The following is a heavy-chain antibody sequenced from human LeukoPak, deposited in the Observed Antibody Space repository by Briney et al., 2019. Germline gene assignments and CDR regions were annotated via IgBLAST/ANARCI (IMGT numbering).Heavy chain of an antibody. D-gene: IGHD5-24*01. CDR3: VREMATINSFDY. V-gene: IGHV3-30*03. CDR2: ISYDGSNK. Sequence: PGRSLRLSCAASGFTFSSYGMHWVRQAPGKGLEWVAVISYDGSNKYYAASVKGRFTISRDNSKNTLYLQMDSLRAEDTAVYYCVREMATINSFDYWGQGTLVTVSS. J-gene: IGHJ4*02. CDR1: GFTFSSYG.